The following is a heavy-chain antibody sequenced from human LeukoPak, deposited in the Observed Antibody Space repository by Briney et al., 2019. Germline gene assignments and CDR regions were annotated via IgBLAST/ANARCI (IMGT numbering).Heavy chain of an antibody. J-gene: IGHJ4*02. D-gene: IGHD2-15*01. CDR1: GFTFSSYS. CDR3: ARDQLGYCSGGSCYEAGY. V-gene: IGHV3-48*02. Sequence: GGSLRLSCAASGFTFSSYSMNWVRQAPGKGLEWVSYISSSSSTIYYADSVKGRFTISRDNAKNSLYLQMNSLRDEDTAVYYCARDQLGYCSGGSCYEAGYWGQGTLVTVSS. CDR2: ISSSSSTI.